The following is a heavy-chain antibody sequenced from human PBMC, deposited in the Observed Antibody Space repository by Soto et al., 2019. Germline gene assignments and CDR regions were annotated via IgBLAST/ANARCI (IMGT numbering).Heavy chain of an antibody. D-gene: IGHD3-3*01. CDR1: WHTFTGYY. V-gene: IGHV1-2*02. J-gene: IGHJ5*02. CDR2: INPNSGGT. Sequence: APVETSSRASWHTFTGYYMKWVRQAAGQGLASMGCINPNSGGTNYAQKFPGRVTMTSDTSISTAYMELSRLRSDDTAVYYSPRSPSADDFGTSYNNCCDTWGQGTLGTVSS. CDR3: PRSPSADDFGTSYNNCCDT.